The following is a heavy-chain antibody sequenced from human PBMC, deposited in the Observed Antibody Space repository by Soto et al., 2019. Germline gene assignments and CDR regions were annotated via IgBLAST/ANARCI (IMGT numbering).Heavy chain of an antibody. J-gene: IGHJ4*02. D-gene: IGHD3-10*01. CDR3: ARFMVRGVIINGGYFDY. V-gene: IGHV4-59*01. Sequence: SETLALTCTVSCGSISSYYWSWIRQPPGRGLEWIGYIYYSGSTNYNPALKSRVTLSVDTSKNQFSLKLSSVTAADTAVYYCARFMVRGVIINGGYFDYWGQGTLVTVSS. CDR1: CGSISSYY. CDR2: IYYSGST.